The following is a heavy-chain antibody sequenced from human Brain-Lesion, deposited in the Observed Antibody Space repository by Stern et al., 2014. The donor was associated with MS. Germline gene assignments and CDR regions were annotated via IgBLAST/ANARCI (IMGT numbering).Heavy chain of an antibody. CDR3: AKDRQYLTYFFDH. CDR2: VSYDGRKK. J-gene: IGHJ5*02. V-gene: IGHV3-30*04. D-gene: IGHD2/OR15-2a*01. Sequence: VQLVESGGGVVQPGRPLRLSCVASGFTFGSCPMHWVRQAPGKGLGWVEGVSYDGRKKYYAESWKGCFTTSRDNSQNTLYMQMSSLRPEDTAVYYCAKDRQYLTYFFDHWGQGSLVTVSS. CDR1: GFTFGSCP.